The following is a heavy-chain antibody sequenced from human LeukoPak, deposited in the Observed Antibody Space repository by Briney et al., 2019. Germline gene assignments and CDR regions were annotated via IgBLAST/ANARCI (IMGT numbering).Heavy chain of an antibody. V-gene: IGHV1-2*02. CDR2: INPNSGGT. D-gene: IGHD1-26*01. J-gene: IGHJ4*02. Sequence: ASVKVSCKASGYTFTGYYMHWVRQAPGQGLEWMGWINPNSGGTNYAQKFQGRVTMTRETSISTAYMELSRLRANDTAVYYCARDLGVAWELLRGLDYWGQGTLVTVSS. CDR1: GYTFTGYY. CDR3: ARDLGVAWELLRGLDY.